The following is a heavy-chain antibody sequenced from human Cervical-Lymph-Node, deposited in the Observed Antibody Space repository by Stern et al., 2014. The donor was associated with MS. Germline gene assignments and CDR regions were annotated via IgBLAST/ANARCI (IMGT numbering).Heavy chain of an antibody. D-gene: IGHD4-23*01. CDR1: GFTFSSSG. CDR3: AREGGNTAEYFQH. V-gene: IGHV3-33*01. J-gene: IGHJ1*01. CDR2: LYYDGSNR. Sequence: VQLVESGGGVVQPGRSLRLSCAASGFTFSSSGIHWVRQAPGKGLEWLAILYYDGSNRYYADSVKGRFTISRDNSKNTLYLQMNSLRAEDTAVYYCAREGGNTAEYFQHWGQGTLVTVSS.